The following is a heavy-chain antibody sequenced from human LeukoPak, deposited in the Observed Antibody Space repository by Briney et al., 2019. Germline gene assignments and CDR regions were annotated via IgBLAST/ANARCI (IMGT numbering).Heavy chain of an antibody. Sequence: PGGSLRLSCAASGFTFSGYNMNWVRQAPGKGLEWVAFIRSSGSLIYYAESVKGRFTISRDNSRNSLYLQMNSLRVEDTAVYYCARNFYETTGFDYDAFDIWGQGTAVTVSS. CDR2: IRSSGSLI. V-gene: IGHV3-48*04. CDR3: ARNFYETTGFDYDAFDI. D-gene: IGHD3-22*01. CDR1: GFTFSGYN. J-gene: IGHJ3*02.